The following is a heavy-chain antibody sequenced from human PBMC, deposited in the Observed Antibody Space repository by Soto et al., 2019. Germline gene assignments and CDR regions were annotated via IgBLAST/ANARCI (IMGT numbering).Heavy chain of an antibody. V-gene: IGHV4-39*01. D-gene: IGHD3-22*01. CDR3: ARHGYYDSSGYPQNFDY. CDR1: GGSISSSSYY. Sequence: SETLSLTCTVSGGSISSSSYYWGWIRQPPGKGLEWIGSIYYSGSTYYNPSLKSRVTISVDTSKNQFSLKLSSVTAADTAVYYCARHGYYDSSGYPQNFDYWGQGTLVTAPQ. CDR2: IYYSGST. J-gene: IGHJ4*02.